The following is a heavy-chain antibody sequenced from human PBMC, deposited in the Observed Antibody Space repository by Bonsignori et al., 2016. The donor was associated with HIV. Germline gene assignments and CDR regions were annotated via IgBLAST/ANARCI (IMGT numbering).Heavy chain of an antibody. J-gene: IGHJ1*01. CDR2: IYNGDTT. Sequence: DVRLVESGGGLVQPGGSLRLSCAVSGFTVNANYMAWVRQAPGKGLECVSVIYNGDTTYYADSVKGHSPSPETSSRHAFSQMSSLRAEDTAMYFCARVLDGYTPGAGSTRWGQG. CDR1: GFTVNANY. D-gene: IGHD5-24*01. V-gene: IGHV3-66*02. CDR3: ARVLDGYTPGAGSTR.